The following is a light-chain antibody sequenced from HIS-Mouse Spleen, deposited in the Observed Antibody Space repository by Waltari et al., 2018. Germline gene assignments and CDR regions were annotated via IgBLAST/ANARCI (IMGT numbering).Light chain of an antibody. CDR2: VGS. Sequence: QSALTQPASVSGSPGQSITISCTGTSSDVGRYNLVSWYQQHPGKAPKLMIYVGSKRPSGVSNRFSGSKSGNTASLTISGLQAEDEADYYCCSYAGSSTLVFGGGTKLTVL. CDR1: SSDVGRYNL. V-gene: IGLV2-23*01. J-gene: IGLJ2*01. CDR3: CSYAGSSTLV.